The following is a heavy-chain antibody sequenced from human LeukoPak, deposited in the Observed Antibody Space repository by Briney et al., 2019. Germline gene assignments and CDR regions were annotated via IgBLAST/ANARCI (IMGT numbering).Heavy chain of an antibody. Sequence: GGSLRLSRAASGFTVSSNYMSWVRQAPGKGLEWVSVIYSGGSTYYADSVKGRFTISRDNSKNTLYLQMNSLRAGDTAVYYCARADSSGYYDAFDIWGQGTMVTVSS. J-gene: IGHJ3*02. CDR3: ARADSSGYYDAFDI. D-gene: IGHD3-22*01. V-gene: IGHV3-66*01. CDR2: IYSGGST. CDR1: GFTVSSNY.